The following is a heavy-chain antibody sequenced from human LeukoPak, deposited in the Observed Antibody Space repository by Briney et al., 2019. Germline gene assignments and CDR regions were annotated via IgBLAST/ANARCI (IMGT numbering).Heavy chain of an antibody. Sequence: ASVKVSCKASGGTFSSYATSWVRQAPGQGLEWMGGIIPIFGTANYAQKFQGRVTITADESTSTAYMELSSLRSEDTAVYYCARESGSHQGYFDYWGQGTLVTVSS. CDR3: ARESGSHQGYFDY. CDR1: GGTFSSYA. CDR2: IIPIFGTA. V-gene: IGHV1-69*01. J-gene: IGHJ4*02.